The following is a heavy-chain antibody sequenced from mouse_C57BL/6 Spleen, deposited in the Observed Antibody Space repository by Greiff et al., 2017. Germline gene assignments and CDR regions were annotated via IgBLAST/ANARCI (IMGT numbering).Heavy chain of an antibody. V-gene: IGHV1-53*01. CDR1: GYTFTSYW. CDR3: ARNDYDVLYFDY. Sequence: QVQLQQPGTELVKPGASVKLSCKASGYTFTSYWMHWVKQRPGKGLEWIGNINPSKGGTNYNEKFKSKARLTVDKSSSTAYMQLSSLTYEDSAVYYCARNDYDVLYFDYWGQGTTLTVSS. J-gene: IGHJ2*01. D-gene: IGHD2-4*01. CDR2: INPSKGGT.